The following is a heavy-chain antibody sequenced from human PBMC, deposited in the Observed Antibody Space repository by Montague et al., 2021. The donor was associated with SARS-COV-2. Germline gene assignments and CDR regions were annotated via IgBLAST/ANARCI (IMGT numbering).Heavy chain of an antibody. CDR2: IYHTGST. V-gene: IGHV4-4*02. J-gene: IGHJ6*02. D-gene: IGHD3-9*01. CDR3: ARDGSLRFEILIGPRHYYYGMDV. Sequence: SETLSLTCVVSGDSISTDNWWTWVRLPPGKGLEWVGEIYHTGSTKYKPSLKSRVSMSVDKSWNQFSLKLSSVTAAGTAVYYCARDGSLRFEILIGPRHYYYGMDVWGQGTTVTVSS. CDR1: GDSISTDNW.